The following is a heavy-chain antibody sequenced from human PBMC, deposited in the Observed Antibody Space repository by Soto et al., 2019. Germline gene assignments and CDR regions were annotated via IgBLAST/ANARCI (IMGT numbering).Heavy chain of an antibody. CDR2: INPNSGGT. CDR3: ARDGNYAYVSYFFDY. Sequence: SVKVSCKASGYTFTAYQMHWVRQAPGQGLEWMGWINPNSGGTNYDRKFQGRVTMTADTSINTAYMEVTRLRFDDTAVYFCARDGNYAYVSYFFDYWGQGALVTVS. V-gene: IGHV1-2*02. J-gene: IGHJ4*02. CDR1: GYTFTAYQ. D-gene: IGHD3-22*01.